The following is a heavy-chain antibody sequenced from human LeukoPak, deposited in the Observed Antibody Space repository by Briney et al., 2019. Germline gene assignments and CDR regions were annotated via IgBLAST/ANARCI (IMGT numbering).Heavy chain of an antibody. CDR1: GGTFSSYA. V-gene: IGHV1-69*05. J-gene: IGHJ4*02. Sequence: SVKVSCKASGGTFSSYAISWVRQAPGQGLEWMGGIIPIFGTANYAQKFQGRVTITTDESTSTAYMELSSLRSEDMAVYYCARASRNYGGLFDYWGQGTLVTVSS. CDR3: ARASRNYGGLFDY. CDR2: IIPIFGTA. D-gene: IGHD4-23*01.